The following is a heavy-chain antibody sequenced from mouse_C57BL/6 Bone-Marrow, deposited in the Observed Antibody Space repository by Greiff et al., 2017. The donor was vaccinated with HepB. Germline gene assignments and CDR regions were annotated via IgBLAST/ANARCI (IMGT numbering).Heavy chain of an antibody. J-gene: IGHJ4*01. D-gene: IGHD4-1*01. CDR1: GFNIKDDY. CDR2: IDPENGDT. Sequence: VQLQQSGAELVRPGASVKLSCTASGFNIKDDYMHWVKQRPEQGLEWIGWIDPENGDTEYASKFQGKATITADTSSNTAYLQLRSLTSGDTAVYYCTLGRGGAMDYWGQGTSVTVSS. CDR3: TLGRGGAMDY. V-gene: IGHV14-4*01.